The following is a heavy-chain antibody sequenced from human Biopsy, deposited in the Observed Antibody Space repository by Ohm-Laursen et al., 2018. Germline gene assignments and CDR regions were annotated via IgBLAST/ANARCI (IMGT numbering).Heavy chain of an antibody. Sequence: VSCKASGFSFTAYYIPWARKGPGQGLEWIGWISPKSGDTNYAHKFQGNITMTRGTSMRTAYMEMSRLRGDDTAVYYCALQSVAQMKNFDYWGQGTLVTVSS. D-gene: IGHD6-19*01. CDR1: GFSFTAYY. CDR2: ISPKSGDT. CDR3: ALQSVAQMKNFDY. J-gene: IGHJ4*02. V-gene: IGHV1-2*02.